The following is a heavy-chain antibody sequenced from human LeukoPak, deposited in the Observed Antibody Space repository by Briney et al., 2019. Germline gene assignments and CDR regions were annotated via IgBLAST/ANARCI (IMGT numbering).Heavy chain of an antibody. D-gene: IGHD2-2*01. J-gene: IGHJ5*02. CDR3: ARGGYCSSTTCSNWFDP. CDR1: GGSISSYY. CDR2: IYYSGST. Sequence: SETLSLTCTVSGGSISSYYWSWIRQPPGKGLGWIGYIYYSGSTNYNPSLKRRVTISVDTSKNQFSLKLSSVTAADTAVYYCARGGYCSSTTCSNWFDPWGQGTLVTVSS. V-gene: IGHV4-59*01.